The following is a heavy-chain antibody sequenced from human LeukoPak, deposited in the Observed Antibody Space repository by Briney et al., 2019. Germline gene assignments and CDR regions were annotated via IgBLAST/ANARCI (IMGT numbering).Heavy chain of an antibody. J-gene: IGHJ5*02. D-gene: IGHD3-10*01. Sequence: GGSLRLSCAASGFTFSDYYMTWIRQAPGKGLERVSYISSSVTTIYYADSVMGRFTISRDNAKNSMYLQMNSLRAEDTAVYYCARVFRGSGSYYAIGTFDLWGQGTLVTVSS. V-gene: IGHV3-11*01. CDR1: GFTFSDYY. CDR3: ARVFRGSGSYYAIGTFDL. CDR2: ISSSVTTI.